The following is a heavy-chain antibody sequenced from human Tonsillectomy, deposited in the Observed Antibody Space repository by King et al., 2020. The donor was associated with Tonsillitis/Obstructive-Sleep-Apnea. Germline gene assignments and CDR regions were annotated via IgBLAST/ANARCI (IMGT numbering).Heavy chain of an antibody. CDR2: INHSGST. D-gene: IGHD2-2*01. V-gene: IGHV4-34*01. CDR3: ARAFNRQKNEDIVVVPVAMGELFDY. CDR1: GGSFSGYY. J-gene: IGHJ4*02. Sequence: VQLQQWGAGLLKPSETLSLTCAVYGGSFSGYYWSWIRQPPGKGLEWIGEINHSGSTNYNPSLKSRVTISVDTSKNQFSLKLSSVTAADTAVYYCARAFNRQKNEDIVVVPVAMGELFDYWGQGTLVTVSS.